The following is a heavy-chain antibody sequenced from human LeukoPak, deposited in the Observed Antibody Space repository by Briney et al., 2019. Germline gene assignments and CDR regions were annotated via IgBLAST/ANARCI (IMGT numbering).Heavy chain of an antibody. D-gene: IGHD1-26*01. CDR1: AFSLSAYN. CDR2: ISYTGTYI. J-gene: IGHJ4*02. V-gene: IGHV3-21*04. Sequence: PGGSLRLSCSASAFSLSAYNMNWVRQAPGKGLEWVSSISYTGTYIYYADSVKGRFTISRDNAQNSLYLQMNSLRAEDTAIYYCVRDRGTYRPIDYWGQGTLVTVSS. CDR3: VRDRGTYRPIDY.